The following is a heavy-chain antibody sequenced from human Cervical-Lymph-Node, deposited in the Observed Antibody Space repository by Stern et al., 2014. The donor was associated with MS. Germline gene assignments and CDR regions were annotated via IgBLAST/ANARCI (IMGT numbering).Heavy chain of an antibody. D-gene: IGHD1-7*01. CDR1: GDTFTHYW. V-gene: IGHV5-51*01. J-gene: IGHJ4*02. CDR2: IYPADSDT. Sequence: VQLGQSGAEVKEPGESLKISCKTSGDTFTHYWVAWVRQMPGKGLEWMGIIYPADSDTRYSPSFQGQVTISADKSISTAYLQWSSLKASDTAMYYCARRHNWNYSFDYWGQGTLVTVS. CDR3: ARRHNWNYSFDY.